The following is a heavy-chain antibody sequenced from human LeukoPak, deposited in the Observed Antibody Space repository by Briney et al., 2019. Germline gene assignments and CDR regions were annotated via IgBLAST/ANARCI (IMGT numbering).Heavy chain of an antibody. Sequence: TLSLTCTVSGGSINRGGYSRTWLRQPLGKGLELIGGIYETGSSHYNPSLKSRVTISMDIAKNHFSLTLSAVTAADTAVYYCARRTGWLDPWGQGTLVTVS. CDR1: GGSINRGGYS. V-gene: IGHV4-30-2*01. CDR2: IYETGSS. CDR3: ARRTGWLDP. J-gene: IGHJ5*02.